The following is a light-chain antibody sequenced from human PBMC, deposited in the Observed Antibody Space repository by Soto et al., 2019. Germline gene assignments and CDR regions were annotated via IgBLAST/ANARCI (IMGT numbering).Light chain of an antibody. CDR3: QQYGSSPVT. Sequence: EIVMTQSPASLSVSPGERATLSCRASQSVGSDLAWYQQKPGQAPRLLISDASNRATGIPVRFSGGGSGTDFTLTISRLEPEDFAVYYCQQYGSSPVTFGGGTKVDIK. CDR2: DAS. V-gene: IGKV3-20*01. CDR1: QSVGSD. J-gene: IGKJ4*01.